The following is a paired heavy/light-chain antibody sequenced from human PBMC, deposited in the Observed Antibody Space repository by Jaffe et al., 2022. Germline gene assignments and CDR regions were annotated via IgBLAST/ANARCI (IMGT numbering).Light chain of an antibody. V-gene: IGKV3-11*01. CDR1: QSVSSY. CDR2: DAS. Sequence: EIVLTQSPATLSLSPGERATLSCRASQSVSSYLAWYQQKPGQAPRLLIYDASNRATGIPARFSGSGSGTDFTLTISSLEPEDFAVYYCQQRSNWPPKTFGQGTKVEIK. CDR3: QQRSNWPPKT. J-gene: IGKJ1*01.
Heavy chain of an antibody. CDR3: AKESLKWLQLRHKGGAFDI. CDR1: GFTFSSYA. D-gene: IGHD4-4*01. J-gene: IGHJ3*02. CDR2: ISGSGGST. V-gene: IGHV3-23*01. Sequence: EVQLLESGGGLVQPGGSLRLSCAASGFTFSSYAMSWVRQAPGKGLEWVSAISGSGGSTYYADSVKGRFTISRDNSKNTLYLQMNSLRAEDTAVYYCAKESLKWLQLRHKGGAFDIWGQGTMVTVSS.